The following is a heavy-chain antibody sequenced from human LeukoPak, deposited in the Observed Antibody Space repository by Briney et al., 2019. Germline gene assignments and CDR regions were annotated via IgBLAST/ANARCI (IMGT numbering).Heavy chain of an antibody. CDR2: INHGGST. D-gene: IGHD4-17*01. CDR1: GGSLSAYY. V-gene: IGHV4-34*01. Sequence: SETLSLTCAVYGGSLSAYYWTWIRQPPGKGLEWIGEINHGGSTNYNPSLKSRVTISIDTSKNQFSLKLSSVTAADTAVYYCARAIPHYGDYVASFDYWGQGTLVTVSS. CDR3: ARAIPHYGDYVASFDY. J-gene: IGHJ4*02.